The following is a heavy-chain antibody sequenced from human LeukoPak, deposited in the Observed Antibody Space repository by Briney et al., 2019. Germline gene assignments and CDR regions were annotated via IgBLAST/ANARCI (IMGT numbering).Heavy chain of an antibody. V-gene: IGHV3-7*01. D-gene: IGHD3-16*01. Sequence: PGGSLRLSCTTSGFNFRAYWMTWVRQAPGKGLEWVANISPDGRDKYYVDSVKGRFTISRDNAKDSLFLQMNSLRAEDTAMYFCTRVGVGGYWGQGTMVTVSS. CDR3: TRVGVGGY. J-gene: IGHJ3*01. CDR1: GFNFRAYW. CDR2: ISPDGRDK.